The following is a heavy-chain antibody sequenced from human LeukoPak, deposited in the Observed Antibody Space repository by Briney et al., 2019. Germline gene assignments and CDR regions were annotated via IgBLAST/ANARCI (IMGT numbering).Heavy chain of an antibody. CDR2: INHSGSN. J-gene: IGHJ5*02. V-gene: IGHV4-34*01. CDR3: AREADYCSSTSCYAGWFDP. Sequence: SETLSLTCAVYGGSFCGYYWSWIRQPPGKGLEWIGEINHSGSNNYNRSLKSRVTISVDTSKNLFSLKLSSVTAADTAVYYCAREADYCSSTSCYAGWFDPWGQGTLVTVSS. D-gene: IGHD2-2*01. CDR1: GGSFCGYY.